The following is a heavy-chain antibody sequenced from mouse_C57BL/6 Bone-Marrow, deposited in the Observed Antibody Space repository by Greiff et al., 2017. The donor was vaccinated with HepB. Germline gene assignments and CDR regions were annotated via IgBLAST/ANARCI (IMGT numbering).Heavy chain of an antibody. D-gene: IGHD1-1*01. Sequence: EVQVVESGGGLVQPGGSMKLSCVASGFTFSNYWMNWVRQSPEKGLEWVAQIRLKSDNYATHYAESVKGRFTISRDDSKSSVYLQMNNLRAEDTGIYYCTTTVVGFYYAMDYWGQGTSVTVSS. J-gene: IGHJ4*01. V-gene: IGHV6-3*01. CDR1: GFTFSNYW. CDR2: IRLKSDNYAT. CDR3: TTTVVGFYYAMDY.